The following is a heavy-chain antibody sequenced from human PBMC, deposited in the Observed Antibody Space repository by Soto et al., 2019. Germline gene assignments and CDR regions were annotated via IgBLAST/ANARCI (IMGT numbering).Heavy chain of an antibody. CDR1: GYSFTTYW. Sequence: GESLKISCKGSGYSFTTYWITWVRQMPGKGLEWMGRIDPSDSYTSYSPSFQGHVTISADKSISTAYLQWSSLRASDTAMYYCPRHLLPDYYFDYWGQGTLVTVSS. CDR2: IDPSDSYT. D-gene: IGHD1-26*01. V-gene: IGHV5-10-1*01. J-gene: IGHJ4*02. CDR3: PRHLLPDYYFDY.